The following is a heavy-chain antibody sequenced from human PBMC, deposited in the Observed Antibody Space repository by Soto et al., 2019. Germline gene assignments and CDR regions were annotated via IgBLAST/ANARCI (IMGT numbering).Heavy chain of an antibody. J-gene: IGHJ4*02. V-gene: IGHV4-34*01. CDR3: ARAYSSSFPDY. D-gene: IGHD6-6*01. CDR2: INHSGST. CDR1: GGSFSGYY. Sequence: PSETLSLTCAVYGGSFSGYYWSWIRQPPGKGLEWIGEINHSGSTNYNPSLKSRVTISVDTSKNQSSLKLSSVTAADTAVYYCARAYSSSFPDYWGQGTLVTVSS.